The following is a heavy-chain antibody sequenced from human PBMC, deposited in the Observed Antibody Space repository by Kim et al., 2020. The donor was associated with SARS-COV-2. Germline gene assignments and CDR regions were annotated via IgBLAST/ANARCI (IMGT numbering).Heavy chain of an antibody. Sequence: GGSLRLSCAASGFTFSSRAMSWVRQAPGKGPEWVASVNNGGNAYYADSVKGRFTVSRDITRDTLYLQMHSLRAEDTALYFCAKDHPSSGWPAFDSWGQGT. V-gene: IGHV3-23*01. J-gene: IGHJ4*02. CDR3: AKDHPSSGWPAFDS. D-gene: IGHD6-19*01. CDR2: VNNGGNA. CDR1: GFTFSSRA.